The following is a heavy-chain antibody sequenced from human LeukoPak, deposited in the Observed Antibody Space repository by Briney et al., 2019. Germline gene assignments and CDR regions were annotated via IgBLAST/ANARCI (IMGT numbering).Heavy chain of an antibody. CDR2: IYYSGST. Sequence: SETLSLTCTVSGGSISSYYWSWIRQPPGKVLEWVGYIYYSGSTNYNPSLKSRVTISVDTSKNQFSLKLSSVTAADTAVYSCARGRYGTISRGWFDPWGQGTLVTVSS. CDR1: GGSISSYY. CDR3: ARGRYGTISRGWFDP. D-gene: IGHD1-14*01. V-gene: IGHV4-59*01. J-gene: IGHJ5*02.